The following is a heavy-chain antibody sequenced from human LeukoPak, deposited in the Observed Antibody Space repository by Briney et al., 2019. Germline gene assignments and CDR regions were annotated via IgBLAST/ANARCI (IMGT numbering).Heavy chain of an antibody. CDR3: AKDQYYYGSGSNFDY. V-gene: IGHV3-74*01. CDR2: INPDGSST. CDR1: GFTLSTYW. Sequence: GGTLRLSCAAPGFTLSTYWMHWVRQTPGMGLVWVSRINPDGSSTTYADSVKGRFTISRDNAKNTVYLQMNSLGAEDTAVYYCAKDQYYYGSGSNFDYWGQGTLVTVSS. J-gene: IGHJ4*02. D-gene: IGHD3-10*01.